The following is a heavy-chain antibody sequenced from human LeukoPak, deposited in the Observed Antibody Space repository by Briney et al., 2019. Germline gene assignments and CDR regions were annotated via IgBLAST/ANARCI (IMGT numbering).Heavy chain of an antibody. Sequence: SETLSLTCTVSGGSISSGSYYWSWIRQPPGKGLEWIGEINHSGSTNYNPSLKSRVTISVDTSKNQFSLKLSSVTAADTAVYYCARRVVRGVIRTYYYYYMDVWGKGTTVTISS. CDR2: INHSGST. J-gene: IGHJ6*03. CDR3: ARRVVRGVIRTYYYYYMDV. CDR1: GGSISSGSYY. D-gene: IGHD3-10*01. V-gene: IGHV4-39*07.